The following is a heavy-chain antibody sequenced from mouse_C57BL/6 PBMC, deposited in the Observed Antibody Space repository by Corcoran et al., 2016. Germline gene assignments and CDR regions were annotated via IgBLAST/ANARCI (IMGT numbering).Heavy chain of an antibody. V-gene: IGHV1-76*01. D-gene: IGHD1-1*01. Sequence: QVQLKQSGAELVRPGASVKLSCKASGYTFTDYYINWVKQRPGQGLEWIARIYPGSGNTYYNEKFKGKATLTAEKSSSTAYMQLSSLTSEDSAVYFCARDYGSSNWYFDVWGTGTTVTVSS. J-gene: IGHJ1*03. CDR2: IYPGSGNT. CDR1: GYTFTDYY. CDR3: ARDYGSSNWYFDV.